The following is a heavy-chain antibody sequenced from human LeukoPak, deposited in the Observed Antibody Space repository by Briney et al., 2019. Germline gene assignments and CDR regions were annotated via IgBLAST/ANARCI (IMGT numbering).Heavy chain of an antibody. Sequence: GGSLRLSCAASGFTFSSYAMHWVRPAPGKGLEWVAVISYAGSNKHYADSVKGRFTISRDNSKNTLYLQMNSLRAEDTAVYYCARGAPPVPAAMGGWFDPWGQGTLVTVSS. V-gene: IGHV3-30*04. D-gene: IGHD2-2*01. CDR2: ISYAGSNK. CDR1: GFTFSSYA. CDR3: ARGAPPVPAAMGGWFDP. J-gene: IGHJ5*02.